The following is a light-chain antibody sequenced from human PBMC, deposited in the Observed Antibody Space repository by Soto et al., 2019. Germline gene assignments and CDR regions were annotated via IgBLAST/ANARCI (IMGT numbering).Light chain of an antibody. J-gene: IGKJ1*01. Sequence: AIRRTQSPSSLSASTGDRVTISCRASQVISSYLAWYQQKPGKAPKLLIYAASTLQSGVPSRFSGSGSGTDFTLTISSLQSADFGVYYCQQYYTWPRGTFGQGTKVDNK. CDR2: AAS. CDR1: QVISSY. CDR3: QQYYTWPRGT. V-gene: IGKV1-8*01.